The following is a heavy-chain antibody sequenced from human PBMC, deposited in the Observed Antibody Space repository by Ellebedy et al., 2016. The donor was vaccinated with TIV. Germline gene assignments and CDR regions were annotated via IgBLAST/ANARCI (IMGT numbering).Heavy chain of an antibody. CDR3: ARDRGDYSISGP. CDR2: IKSDGSST. CDR1: GFTFGRYW. D-gene: IGHD4-11*01. Sequence: HTGGSLRLSXVASGFTFGRYWVHWVRQAPGNKLVWVSRIKSDGSSTTYADSVKGRFTTSRDNARNTLYLQMNSLRGEDTAVYFCARDRGDYSISGPWGQGTLVTVSS. J-gene: IGHJ5*02. V-gene: IGHV3-74*01.